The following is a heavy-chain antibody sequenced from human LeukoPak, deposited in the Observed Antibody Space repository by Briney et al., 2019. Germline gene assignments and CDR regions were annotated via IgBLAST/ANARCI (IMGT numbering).Heavy chain of an antibody. CDR1: GGSISSGSYY. CDR2: IYTSGST. CDR3: ARSYGYLDP. D-gene: IGHD6-13*01. J-gene: IGHJ5*02. V-gene: IGHV4-61*02. Sequence: PSETLSLTCTVSGGSISSGSYYWSWIRQPAGKGLEWIGRIYTSGSTNYNPSLKSRVTISVDTSKNQCSLKLSSVTAADTAVYYCARSYGYLDPWGQGTLVTVSS.